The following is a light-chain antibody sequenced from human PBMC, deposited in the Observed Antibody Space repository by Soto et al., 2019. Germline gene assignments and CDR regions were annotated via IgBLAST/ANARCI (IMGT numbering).Light chain of an antibody. J-gene: IGKJ4*01. CDR2: GAS. CDR1: QSVSIN. V-gene: IGKV3-15*01. Sequence: EIVMTQSPPTLSVSPGERATLSCRASQSVSINLAWYQQKPGQAPRLLIYGASTRATGIPARFSGSGSGTEFTLTISSLQSEDFAVYYCQQYNNWPPNTFGGGTKVEIK. CDR3: QQYNNWPPNT.